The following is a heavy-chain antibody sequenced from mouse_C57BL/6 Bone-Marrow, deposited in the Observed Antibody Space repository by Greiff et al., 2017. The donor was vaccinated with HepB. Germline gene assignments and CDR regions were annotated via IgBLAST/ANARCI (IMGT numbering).Heavy chain of an antibody. V-gene: IGHV1-49*01. J-gene: IGHJ1*03. CDR2: FTMYSDAT. CDR1: YFAFMARA. CDR3: ARTRYWYFDV. Sequence: LQQSGAELVRPGSSVKLSCKDSYFAFMARAMHWVKQRPGHGLEWIGSFTMYSDATEYSENFKGKATLTANTSSSTAYMELSSLTSEDSAVYYCARTRYWYFDVWGTGTTVTVSS.